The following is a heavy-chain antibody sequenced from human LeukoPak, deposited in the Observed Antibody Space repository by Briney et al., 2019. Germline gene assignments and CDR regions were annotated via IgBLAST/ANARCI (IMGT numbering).Heavy chain of an antibody. CDR2: ISYDASNK. D-gene: IGHD6-13*01. J-gene: IGHJ6*03. CDR1: GFTFSSYA. V-gene: IGHV3-30*04. Sequence: PGGSPRLSCAASGFTFSSYAMHWVRQAPGRGLEWVAVISYDASNKYHADSVKGRFTISRYNSKNTLYLHMNRLRAEDTAVYYCARDPVAAGNPRDYYYMDVWGKGTTVTVSS. CDR3: ARDPVAAGNPRDYYYMDV.